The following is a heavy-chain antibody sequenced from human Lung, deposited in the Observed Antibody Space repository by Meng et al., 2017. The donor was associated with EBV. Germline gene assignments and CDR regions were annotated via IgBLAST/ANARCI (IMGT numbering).Heavy chain of an antibody. Sequence: VQLQGSGPGLVKPSQILSLTWSVSGGSISSGGFYWSWIRQPPGKGLEWIGYIYFSGITYYNPSLQSRLTISVDTSKNQFSLELASVTAADTAVYFCARSGGYFFDFWGQGTLVTVSS. J-gene: IGHJ4*02. V-gene: IGHV4-30-4*01. CDR3: ARSGGYFFDF. D-gene: IGHD3-22*01. CDR1: GGSISSGGFY. CDR2: IYFSGIT.